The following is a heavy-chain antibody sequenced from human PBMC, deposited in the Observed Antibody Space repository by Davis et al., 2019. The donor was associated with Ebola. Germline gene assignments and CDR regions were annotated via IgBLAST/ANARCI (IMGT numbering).Heavy chain of an antibody. Sequence: GESLKISCAASEFTFSRFAMHWVRQAPGKGLEWVAVISYDGSNKYYADSVKGRFTISRDNSKNTLYLQMNSLRGEDTAVYYCARDPQYYGDYGACDYWGQGTLVTVSS. J-gene: IGHJ4*02. CDR1: EFTFSRFA. CDR2: ISYDGSNK. D-gene: IGHD4-17*01. CDR3: ARDPQYYGDYGACDY. V-gene: IGHV3-30*04.